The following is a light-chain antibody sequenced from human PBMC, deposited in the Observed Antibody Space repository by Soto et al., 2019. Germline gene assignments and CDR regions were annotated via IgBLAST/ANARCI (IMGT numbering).Light chain of an antibody. Sequence: VVTLSPATLSLFPGETATLSCRASQSVSSDLAWYQQRPGQAPRLLIYGASTRATGIPARFRGSGSGTEFRVTISSLQSEDFATYYCQQYNTWHPKMAFGRGTKVEIK. CDR1: QSVSSD. CDR3: QQYNTWHPKMA. CDR2: GAS. V-gene: IGKV3-15*01. J-gene: IGKJ1*01.